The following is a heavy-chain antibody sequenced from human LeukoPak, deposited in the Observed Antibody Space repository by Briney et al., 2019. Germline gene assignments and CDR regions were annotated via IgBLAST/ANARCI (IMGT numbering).Heavy chain of an antibody. J-gene: IGHJ4*02. CDR1: GFTYSRFA. CDR3: AKTGYDSSGYLDY. Sequence: GGSLRLSCAASGFTYSRFAMSWVRQAPGKGLEWVSAISGSGDSTYYADSVKGRFTISRDNSKNTLYLQMSSLRVEDTAVYYCAKTGYDSSGYLDYWGQGTLVTVSS. D-gene: IGHD3-22*01. CDR2: ISGSGDST. V-gene: IGHV3-23*01.